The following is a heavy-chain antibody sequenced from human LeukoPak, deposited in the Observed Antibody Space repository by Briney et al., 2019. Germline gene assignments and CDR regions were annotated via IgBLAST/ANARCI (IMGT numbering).Heavy chain of an antibody. V-gene: IGHV4-38-2*02. J-gene: IGHJ2*01. CDR3: ARGFWGGGYFGL. CDR1: GYSISSGYW. D-gene: IGHD3-16*01. Sequence: SDSLSLTCTVSGYSISSGYWWGWIQPPPGKGLARIGSIYHTGPTYFNPSLKNRVTISVDTSKNHFSLKLSSLTAEDTAIYYCARGFWGGGYFGLWDRGTLVTVSS. CDR2: IYHTGPT.